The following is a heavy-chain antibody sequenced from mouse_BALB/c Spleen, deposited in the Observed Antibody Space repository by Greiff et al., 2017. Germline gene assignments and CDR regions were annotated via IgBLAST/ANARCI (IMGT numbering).Heavy chain of an antibody. Sequence: VQLQESGPGLVAPSQSLSITCTVSGFSLTSYGVHWVRQPPGKGLEWLGVIWAGGSTNYNSALMSRLSISKDNSKSQVFLKMNSLQTDDTAMYYCARERESTVVASDYWGQGTSVTVSS. V-gene: IGHV2-9*02. D-gene: IGHD1-1*01. CDR1: GFSLTSYG. CDR2: IWAGGST. CDR3: ARERESTVVASDY. J-gene: IGHJ4*01.